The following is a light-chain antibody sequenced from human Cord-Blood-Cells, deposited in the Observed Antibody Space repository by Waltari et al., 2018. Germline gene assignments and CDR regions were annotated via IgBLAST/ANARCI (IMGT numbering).Light chain of an antibody. CDR1: QSISSY. Sequence: DIQLTQSPSSLSASVGDRVTITCRASQSISSYLNWYQQKPGKAPKLLIYAASSLQSRVPSRFTGSGSGTDFTLTISSLQPEDVATYYCQQSYSTPYTFGQGTKLEIK. J-gene: IGKJ2*01. CDR3: QQSYSTPYT. CDR2: AAS. V-gene: IGKV1-39*01.